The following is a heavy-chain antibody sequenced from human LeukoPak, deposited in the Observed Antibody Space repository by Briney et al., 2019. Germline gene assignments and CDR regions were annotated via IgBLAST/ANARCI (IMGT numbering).Heavy chain of an antibody. CDR2: MNPNSGNT. CDR1: GYTFTSYD. J-gene: IGHJ6*03. V-gene: IGHV1-8*01. CDR3: ARGQIAAARGYYYMDV. D-gene: IGHD6-13*01. Sequence: GASVKVSCKASGYTFTSYDINWVRQATGQGLEWMGWMNPNSGNTGYAQKFQGRVTMTRNTSISTAYMELSSLRSEDTAVYYCARGQIAAARGYYYMDVWGKGTTVTISS.